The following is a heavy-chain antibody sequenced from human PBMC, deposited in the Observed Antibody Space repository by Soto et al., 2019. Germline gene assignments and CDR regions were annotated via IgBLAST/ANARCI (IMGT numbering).Heavy chain of an antibody. V-gene: IGHV4-39*01. CDR1: GGSISSSSYY. Sequence: SETLSLTCTVSGGSISSSSYYWGWIRQPPGKGLEWIGSIYYSGSTYYNPSLKSRVTISVDTSKNQFSLKLSSVTAADTAVYYCARHYYDTLGYWGQGTLITVSS. CDR3: ARHYYDTLGY. CDR2: IYYSGST. J-gene: IGHJ4*02. D-gene: IGHD3-22*01.